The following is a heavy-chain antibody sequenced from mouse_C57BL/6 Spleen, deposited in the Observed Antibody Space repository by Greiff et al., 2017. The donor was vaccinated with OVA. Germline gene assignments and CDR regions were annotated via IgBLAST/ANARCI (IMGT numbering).Heavy chain of an antibody. CDR3: ARDYGSSHAMDY. CDR2: IYPGSGST. CDR1: GYTFTSYW. J-gene: IGHJ4*01. V-gene: IGHV1-55*01. D-gene: IGHD1-1*01. Sequence: VQLQQPGAELVKPGASVKMSCKASGYTFTSYWITWVKQRPGQGLEWIGDIYPGSGSTNYNEKFKSKATLTVDTSSSTAYMQLSSLTSEDSAVYYCARDYGSSHAMDYWGQGTSVTVSS.